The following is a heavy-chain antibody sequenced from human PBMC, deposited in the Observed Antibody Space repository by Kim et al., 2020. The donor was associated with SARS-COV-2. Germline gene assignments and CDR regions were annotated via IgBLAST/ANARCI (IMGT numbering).Heavy chain of an antibody. D-gene: IGHD3-22*01. CDR1: GFTFSSYW. CDR3: ARDLVVLFDYYYYGMDV. CDR2: IKQDGSEK. V-gene: IGHV3-7*01. J-gene: IGHJ6*02. Sequence: GGSLRLSCAASGFTFSSYWMSWVRQAPGKGLEWVANIKQDGSEKYYVDSVKGRFTISRDNAKNSLYLQMNSLRAEDTAVYYCARDLVVLFDYYYYGMDVWGQGTTVTVSS.